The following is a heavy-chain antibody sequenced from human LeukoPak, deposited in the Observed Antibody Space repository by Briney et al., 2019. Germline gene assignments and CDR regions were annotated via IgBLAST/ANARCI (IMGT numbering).Heavy chain of an antibody. J-gene: IGHJ4*02. Sequence: GGSLRLSCAASGFTVSSNYMSWIRQAPGKGLEWVSYISSSGTSIYYAGSVKGRFTISRDSAKNSLYLQMNSLRAEDTAVYYCAKLGRYYYGSGSPYYFDYWGQGTLVTVSS. CDR3: AKLGRYYYGSGSPYYFDY. CDR1: GFTVSSNY. CDR2: ISSSGTSI. V-gene: IGHV3-11*01. D-gene: IGHD3-10*01.